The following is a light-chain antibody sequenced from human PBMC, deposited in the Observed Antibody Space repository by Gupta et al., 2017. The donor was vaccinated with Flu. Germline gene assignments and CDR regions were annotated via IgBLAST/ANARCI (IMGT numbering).Light chain of an antibody. J-gene: IGKJ2*01. V-gene: IGKV1-39*01. CDR1: ESISTY. CDR3: QQSYSSPPH. Sequence: LQMTQSPSSLSASVGDRVTITCRASESISTYLHWYQQKPGRAPKLLISAASILRPGVPSRFSGSGSGTDFTFTISGLQPEDFAIYYCQQSYSSPPHFGQGTKLEI. CDR2: AAS.